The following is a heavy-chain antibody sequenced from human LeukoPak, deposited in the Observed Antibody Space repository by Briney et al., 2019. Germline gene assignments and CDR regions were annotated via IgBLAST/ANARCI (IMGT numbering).Heavy chain of an antibody. V-gene: IGHV4-30-2*01. CDR2: IYHSGST. J-gene: IGHJ4*02. D-gene: IGHD6-6*01. CDR3: ARWSQYSSSSNYFDY. Sequence: PSQTLSLTCTVSGGSISSGGYYWSWIRQPPGKGLEWIGYIYHSGSTYYNPSLKSRVTISVDRSKNQFSLKLSSVTAADTAVYYCARWSQYSSSSNYFDYWGQGTLVTVSS. CDR1: GGSISSGGYY.